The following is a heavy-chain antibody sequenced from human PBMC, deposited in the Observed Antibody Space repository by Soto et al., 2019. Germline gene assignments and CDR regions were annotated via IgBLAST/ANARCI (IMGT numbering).Heavy chain of an antibody. CDR2: ISYDGSNK. Sequence: QVQLVESGGGVVQPGRSLRLSCAASGFTFSSYGMHWVRQAPGKGLEWVAVISYDGSNKYYADSVKGRFTISRDNSKNTLYLQMNSLRAEDTAVYYCAKEGSTVGVLMVYPYYDYWGQGTLVTVSS. V-gene: IGHV3-30*18. J-gene: IGHJ4*02. CDR1: GFTFSSYG. CDR3: AKEGSTVGVLMVYPYYDY. D-gene: IGHD2-8*01.